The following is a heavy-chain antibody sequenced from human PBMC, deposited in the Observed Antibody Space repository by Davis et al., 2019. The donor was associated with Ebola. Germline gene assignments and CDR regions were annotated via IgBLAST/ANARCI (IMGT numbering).Heavy chain of an antibody. CDR2: VSGSGSDT. J-gene: IGHJ4*02. V-gene: IGHV3-23*01. Sequence: GESLKISCAASGFTFSSYAMSWVRQAPGKGLEWVSAVSGSGSDTSHADSVKGRFSISRDNSKNTLYLQMNSLRAEDTAIYYCAKDLRQWLTPHHLDFWGQGTLVTVSS. CDR1: GFTFSSYA. D-gene: IGHD6-19*01. CDR3: AKDLRQWLTPHHLDF.